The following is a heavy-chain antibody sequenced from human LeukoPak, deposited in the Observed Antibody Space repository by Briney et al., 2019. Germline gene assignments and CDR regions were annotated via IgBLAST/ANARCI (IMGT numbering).Heavy chain of an antibody. CDR2: IRSRPSTI. V-gene: IGHV3-48*01. CDR3: VSDHHSGFDS. CDR1: GFTFPSCS. J-gene: IGHJ4*02. Sequence: GGSLRLSCAASGFTFPSCSMNWVRQAPGKGLEWVSYIRSRPSTIYYAESVKGRFTISRDDAKNSLYVQMNSLRAEDTAIYYCVSDHHSGFDSWGQGTQVTVSS. D-gene: IGHD3-10*01.